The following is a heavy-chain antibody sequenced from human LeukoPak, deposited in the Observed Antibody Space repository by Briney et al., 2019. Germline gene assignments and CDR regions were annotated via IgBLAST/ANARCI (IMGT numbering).Heavy chain of an antibody. CDR1: GFTFSNYG. J-gene: IGHJ5*02. CDR3: AKLPREYCSTTSCPNWFDT. V-gene: IGHV3-33*06. D-gene: IGHD2-2*01. Sequence: GRSLRLSCAASGFTFSNYGMHWVRQAPGKGLEWVAVIWSDGSNKHYADSARGRFTISRDNSKNTLYLQMNSLRAEDTALYYCAKLPREYCSTTSCPNWFDTWGQGTLVTVSS. CDR2: IWSDGSNK.